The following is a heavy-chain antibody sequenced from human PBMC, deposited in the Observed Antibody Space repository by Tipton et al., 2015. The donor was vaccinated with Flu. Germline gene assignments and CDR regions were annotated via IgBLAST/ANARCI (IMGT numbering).Heavy chain of an antibody. CDR3: ARDMPQGVVVIPPAKSFDF. CDR1: GYTFESYG. Sequence: QLVQSGAELKKPGASVKVSCKASGYTFESYGISWVRQAPGQGLEWMGWISAYTENTNYAQRFQGRITMTTDTSTSTAFMELRSLRSDDTAVYYCARDMPQGVVVIPPAKSFDFWGQGTRVTVSS. CDR2: ISAYTENT. D-gene: IGHD2-2*01. J-gene: IGHJ5*01. V-gene: IGHV1-18*01.